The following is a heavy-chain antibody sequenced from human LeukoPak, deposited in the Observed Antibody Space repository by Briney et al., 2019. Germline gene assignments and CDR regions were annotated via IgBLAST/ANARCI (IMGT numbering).Heavy chain of an antibody. Sequence: ASVKVSCKASGGTFSSYAISWVRQAPGQGLEWMGGIIPIFGTANYAQKFQGRVTITTDESTSTAYMELSSLRSEDTAVYYCAEGSSARNWFDPWGQGTLVTVSS. D-gene: IGHD6-6*01. CDR2: IIPIFGTA. J-gene: IGHJ5*02. CDR3: AEGSSARNWFDP. CDR1: GGTFSSYA. V-gene: IGHV1-69*05.